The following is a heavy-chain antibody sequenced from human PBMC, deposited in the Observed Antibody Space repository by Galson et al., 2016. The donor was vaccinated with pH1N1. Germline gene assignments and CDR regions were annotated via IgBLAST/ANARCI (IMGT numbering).Heavy chain of an antibody. V-gene: IGHV3-11*06. Sequence: SLRLSCAASGFTFSDYYMNWVRQAPGKGLEWLSYISSISTDYTNYADSVKGRFTISRDNAKNSLYLEMNSLRAEDTAIYYCARDGARVGAHDALDIWGQGTMVTVSS. D-gene: IGHD3-16*01. J-gene: IGHJ3*02. CDR1: GFTFSDYY. CDR2: ISSISTDYT. CDR3: ARDGARVGAHDALDI.